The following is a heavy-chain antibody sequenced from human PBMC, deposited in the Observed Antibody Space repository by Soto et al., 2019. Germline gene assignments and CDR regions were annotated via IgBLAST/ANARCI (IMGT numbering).Heavy chain of an antibody. CDR1: GDSFSTSHW. V-gene: IGHV4-4*02. CDR3: ARDWKYYYDTSGYSAYYYGMDV. CDR2: IYHSGST. Sequence: QVQLQESGPGLVKPSGTLSLTCAVSGDSFSTSHWWSWVRQPPGKGLEWIGEIYHSGSTNYNPSLKSRVTISVDKSKNQFSLKLSSVTAADTAVYYCARDWKYYYDTSGYSAYYYGMDVWGQGTTVTVSS. D-gene: IGHD3-22*01. J-gene: IGHJ6*02.